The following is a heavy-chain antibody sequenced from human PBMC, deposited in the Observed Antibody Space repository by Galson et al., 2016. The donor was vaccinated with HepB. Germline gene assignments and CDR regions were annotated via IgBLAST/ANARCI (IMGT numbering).Heavy chain of an antibody. Sequence: SLRLSCAASGFAFSAYDMHWVRQAPGKGLEWVAIMWYDGSNEYYADSVKGRFTISRDSSNNIVYLQMDSMRPEDTAVYYCAREGGTSGRAGFFDFWGRGVFFTVSS. CDR3: AREGGTSGRAGFFDF. J-gene: IGHJ4*02. V-gene: IGHV3-33*01. CDR1: GFAFSAYD. D-gene: IGHD6-25*01. CDR2: MWYDGSNE.